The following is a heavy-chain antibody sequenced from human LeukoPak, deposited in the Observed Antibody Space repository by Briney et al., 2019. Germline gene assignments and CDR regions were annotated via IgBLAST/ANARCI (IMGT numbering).Heavy chain of an antibody. V-gene: IGHV1-2*06. CDR3: ASETDDYSNYYHYYYGMDV. D-gene: IGHD4-11*01. CDR2: INPNSGGT. J-gene: IGHJ6*02. CDR1: GYSFTGYY. Sequence: GASVKVSCKASGYSFTGYYMHWVRQAPGQGLEWMGRINPNSGGTNYAQKFQGRVTMTRDTSISTAYMELSRLRSDDTAVYYCASETDDYSNYYHYYYGMDVWGQGTTVTVSS.